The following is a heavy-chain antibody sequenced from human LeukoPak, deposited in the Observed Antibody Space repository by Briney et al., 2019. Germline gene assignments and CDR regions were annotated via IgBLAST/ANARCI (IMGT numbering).Heavy chain of an antibody. CDR3: ASFGDYYDSSGYLDYPYFDY. Sequence: ASVKVSCKASGGTFSSYAISWVRQAPGQGLEWMGGIIPNFGTANYAQKFQGRVTITTDESTSTAYMELSSLRSEDTAVYYCASFGDYYDSSGYLDYPYFDYWGQGTLVTVSS. D-gene: IGHD3-22*01. V-gene: IGHV1-69*05. J-gene: IGHJ4*02. CDR2: IIPNFGTA. CDR1: GGTFSSYA.